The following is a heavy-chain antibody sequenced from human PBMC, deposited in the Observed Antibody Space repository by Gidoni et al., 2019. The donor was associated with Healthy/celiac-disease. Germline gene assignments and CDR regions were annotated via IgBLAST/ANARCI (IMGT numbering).Heavy chain of an antibody. Sequence: QVQLQASGPGLVKPSEPLSLTCTGSGYSISSGYYWGWIRQPPGKGLEWIGSIYHSGSTYYNPSLKSRVTISVDTSKNQFSLKLSSVTAADTAVYYCARSYDYIWGSYGDNWFDPWGQGTLVTVSS. V-gene: IGHV4-38-2*02. CDR2: IYHSGST. J-gene: IGHJ5*02. D-gene: IGHD3-16*01. CDR1: GYSISSGYY. CDR3: ARSYDYIWGSYGDNWFDP.